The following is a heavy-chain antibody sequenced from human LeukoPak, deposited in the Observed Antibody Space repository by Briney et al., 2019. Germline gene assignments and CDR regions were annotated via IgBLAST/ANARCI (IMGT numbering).Heavy chain of an antibody. D-gene: IGHD3-10*01. J-gene: IGHJ4*02. CDR1: GYTLTQHS. CDR3: AREVLRHDY. V-gene: IGHV7-4-1*02. CDR2: IITDTGNP. Sequence: ASVKVSCKASGYTLTQHSMNWVRQAPGQGLEWMGWIITDTGNPTYAQGFTGRFVFSVDTSVNTAYLQISSLQAEDTAVYYCAREVLRHDYWGQGTLVTVSS.